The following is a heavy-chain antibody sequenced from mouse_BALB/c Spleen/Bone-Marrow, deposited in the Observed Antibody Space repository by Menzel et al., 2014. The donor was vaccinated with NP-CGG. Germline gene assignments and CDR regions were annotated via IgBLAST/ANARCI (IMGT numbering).Heavy chain of an antibody. CDR2: IYPGSDNT. CDR3: ARTTTATSY. V-gene: IGHV1-77*01. J-gene: IGHJ3*01. Sequence: QVQLQQSGAELARPGASVKLSCKASGYTFTDYYINWMKQRTGQGLEWIGEIYPGSDNTYYNEKFKGKATLTADKSSSITYMQLSSLTSEDSAVYFCARTTTATSYWGQGTLVTVSA. D-gene: IGHD1-2*01. CDR1: GYTFTDYY.